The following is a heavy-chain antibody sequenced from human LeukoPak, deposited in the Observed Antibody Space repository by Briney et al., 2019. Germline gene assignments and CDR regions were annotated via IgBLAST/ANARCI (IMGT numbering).Heavy chain of an antibody. CDR3: ARVRITMVRGVTYFDY. Sequence: SETLSLTCAVSGGSFSGYYWSWIRQPPGKGLEWIGEINHSGSTNYNPSLKSRVTISVDTSKDQFSLKLSSVTAADTAVYYCARVRITMVRGVTYFDYWGQGTLVTVSS. V-gene: IGHV4-34*01. J-gene: IGHJ4*02. CDR2: INHSGST. D-gene: IGHD3-10*01. CDR1: GGSFSGYY.